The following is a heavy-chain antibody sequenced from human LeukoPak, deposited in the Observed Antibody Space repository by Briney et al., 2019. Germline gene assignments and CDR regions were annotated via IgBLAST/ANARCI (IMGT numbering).Heavy chain of an antibody. CDR3: AREDDWNYEDY. CDR1: GFSFSSYW. D-gene: IGHD1-7*01. V-gene: IGHV3-7*01. Sequence: GGSLRLSCAASGFSFSSYWMTWVRQAPGKGLECVANIKPDGSEKYYVNSVKGRFTISRDNAKNSLYLQMNSLRAEDTAIYYCAREDDWNYEDYWGQGTLVTVSS. J-gene: IGHJ4*02. CDR2: IKPDGSEK.